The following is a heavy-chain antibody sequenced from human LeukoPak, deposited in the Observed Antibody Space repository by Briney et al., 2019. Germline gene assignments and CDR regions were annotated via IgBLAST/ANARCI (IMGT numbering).Heavy chain of an antibody. D-gene: IGHD2-8*02. CDR3: ARHMGTVVTGTGGGAFDT. J-gene: IGHJ3*02. Sequence: PSETLSLTCTVSGASVSSSTYYWGWIRQPPGKGLEWIGTFYYSGSTYYNPPLKSRVTISVDRSKNQFSLKLTSVTAADTAVYHCARHMGTVVTGTGGGAFDTWGQGTMVTVSS. CDR2: FYYSGST. CDR1: GASVSSSTYY. V-gene: IGHV4-39*01.